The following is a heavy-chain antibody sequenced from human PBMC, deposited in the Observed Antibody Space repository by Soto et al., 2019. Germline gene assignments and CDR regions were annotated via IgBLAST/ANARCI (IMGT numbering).Heavy chain of an antibody. Sequence: PGGSLRLSCAASGFTFSSYAMSWVRQAPGKGLEWVSAISGSGGSTYYADSVKGRFTISRDNSKNTLYLQMNSLRAEDTAVYYCAKALSQWLVKASAYWGQGTLVTVSS. J-gene: IGHJ4*02. CDR2: ISGSGGST. CDR1: GFTFSSYA. V-gene: IGHV3-23*01. D-gene: IGHD6-19*01. CDR3: AKALSQWLVKASAY.